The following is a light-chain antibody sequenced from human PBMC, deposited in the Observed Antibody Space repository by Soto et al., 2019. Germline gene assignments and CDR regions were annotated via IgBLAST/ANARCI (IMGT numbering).Light chain of an antibody. V-gene: IGLV2-14*01. CDR1: SSDVGGYNY. CDR2: DVS. Sequence: QSVLTQPASVSGSPGQSIAISCTGTSSDVGGYNYVSWYQQHPGKAPKLMIYDVSNRPSGVSNRFSGSKSGNTASLTISGLQAEDEADYYRSSYTSSSTLLXVXGTGTKVTVL. CDR3: SSYTSSSTLLXV. J-gene: IGLJ1*01.